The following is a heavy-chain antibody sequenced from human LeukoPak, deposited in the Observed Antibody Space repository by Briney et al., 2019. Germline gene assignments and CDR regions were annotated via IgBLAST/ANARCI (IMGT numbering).Heavy chain of an antibody. CDR2: IWYDGSNK. D-gene: IGHD3-10*01. V-gene: IGHV3-33*01. Sequence: PGRSLRLSCAASGFTFSSYGMHWFRQAPGKGLEWVAVIWYDGSNKYYADSVKGRFTISRDNSKNTLYLQMNSLRAEDTAVYYCARDLPRGYYYGSGSSRDRLDYWGQGTLVTVSS. CDR3: ARDLPRGYYYGSGSSRDRLDY. J-gene: IGHJ4*02. CDR1: GFTFSSYG.